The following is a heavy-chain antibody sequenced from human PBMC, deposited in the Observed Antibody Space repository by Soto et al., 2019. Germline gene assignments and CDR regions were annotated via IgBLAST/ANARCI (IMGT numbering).Heavy chain of an antibody. Sequence: SETLSLTCTVSGDSISRGDHYWSWIRQPPGKGLEWIGYIYYTGSTYYNPSLKSRLSISVDTSKNQFSLNLTSVSVADTAVYYCARGGGEYDYWGQGTLVTGSS. V-gene: IGHV4-30-4*08. CDR1: GDSISRGDHY. CDR2: IYYTGST. D-gene: IGHD2-21*01. CDR3: ARGGGEYDY. J-gene: IGHJ4*02.